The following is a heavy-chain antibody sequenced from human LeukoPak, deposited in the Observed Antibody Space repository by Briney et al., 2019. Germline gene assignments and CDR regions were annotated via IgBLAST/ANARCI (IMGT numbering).Heavy chain of an antibody. D-gene: IGHD6-13*01. Sequence: PGGSLRLSCAASGFTFSSYAMSWVRQAPGKGLEWVSAISGSGGSTYYADSVKGRFTISRDNSKNTLYLQMNSLRAEDTAVYYCAKDPPYSSSWYPDNWNDVGRGYWGQGTLVTVSS. CDR2: ISGSGGST. J-gene: IGHJ4*02. V-gene: IGHV3-23*01. CDR1: GFTFSSYA. CDR3: AKDPPYSSSWYPDNWNDVGRGY.